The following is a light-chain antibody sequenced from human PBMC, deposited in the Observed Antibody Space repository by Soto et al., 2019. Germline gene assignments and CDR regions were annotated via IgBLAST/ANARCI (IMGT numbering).Light chain of an antibody. J-gene: IGKJ4*01. Sequence: VMTQSPATLSVSPGERATRSCSASQSVSSNLAWYQQNPGQTPKLLIYVASTRATGIPARFSGSGSGTEFTLTISSLQSEDFAAYYCQQYNVWPLTFGGGTKVEFK. CDR2: VAS. V-gene: IGKV3-15*01. CDR3: QQYNVWPLT. CDR1: QSVSSN.